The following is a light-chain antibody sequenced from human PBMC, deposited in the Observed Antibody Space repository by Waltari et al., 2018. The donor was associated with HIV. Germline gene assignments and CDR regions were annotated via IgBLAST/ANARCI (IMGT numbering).Light chain of an antibody. J-gene: IGLJ3*02. CDR2: DKN. CDR3: NSRDSSGNHWV. CDR1: SLRTYY. Sequence: SSELTQDPAVSVALGQTVRITFRGDSLRTYYASWYQQTPGQAPGLVTYDKNNRPSGIPDRFSGYSSGNTASLTITGAQAEDEADYYCNSRDSSGNHWVFGGGTKLTVL. V-gene: IGLV3-19*01.